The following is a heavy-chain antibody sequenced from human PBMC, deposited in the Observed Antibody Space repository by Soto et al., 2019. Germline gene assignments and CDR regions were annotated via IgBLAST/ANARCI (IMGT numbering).Heavy chain of an antibody. CDR3: ARVPRNFYYNGMDV. CDR2: ISSSGSTK. V-gene: IGHV3-48*03. Sequence: PGGSLRLSCEGTRITFSSYEMNWVRQAPGKGLEWVSYISSSGSTKNYADSVKGRFTISRDNVKNSLYLQMNSLRAEDTAVYYCARVPRNFYYNGMDVWGQGTTVTVSS. J-gene: IGHJ6*02. CDR1: RITFSSYE.